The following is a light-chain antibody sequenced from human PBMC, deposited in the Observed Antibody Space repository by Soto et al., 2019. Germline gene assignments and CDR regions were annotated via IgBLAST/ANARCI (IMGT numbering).Light chain of an antibody. Sequence: DIQMTQSPSSLSASVGDRVTITCQASQDISNYLNWYQQKPGKAPKLLIYDASNLETGVPSRFSGSGSVTDFPFTISSLQPEDIATYYCQQYDNLPPNTFGQGTKQEIK. J-gene: IGKJ2*01. CDR2: DAS. CDR3: QQYDNLPPNT. V-gene: IGKV1-33*01. CDR1: QDISNY.